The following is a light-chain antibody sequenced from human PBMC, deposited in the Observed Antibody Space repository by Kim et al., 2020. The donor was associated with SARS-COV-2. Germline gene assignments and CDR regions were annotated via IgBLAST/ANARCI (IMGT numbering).Light chain of an antibody. Sequence: ASVGDRVTITCRASQSISNYLHWYQQKPGQVPKLLIFGASNLQSGVPSRFTGSGSGTDFTLTITNLQPEDSASYYCQQSYSTLMYSFGQGTKLEIK. V-gene: IGKV1-39*01. J-gene: IGKJ2*03. CDR3: QQSYSTLMYS. CDR2: GAS. CDR1: QSISNY.